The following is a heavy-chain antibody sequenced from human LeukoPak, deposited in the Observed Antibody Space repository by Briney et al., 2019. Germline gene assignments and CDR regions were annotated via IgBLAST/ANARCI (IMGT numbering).Heavy chain of an antibody. CDR3: ARDRGRDAFDI. Sequence: SETLSLTCTVSGGTISSYYWSWIRQPPGKGLEWIGYIYYSGSTNYNPSLKSRVTISVDTSKNQFSLKLSSVTAADTAVYYCARDRGRDAFDIWGQGTMVTVSS. CDR1: GGTISSYY. D-gene: IGHD3-16*01. CDR2: IYYSGST. J-gene: IGHJ3*02. V-gene: IGHV4-59*01.